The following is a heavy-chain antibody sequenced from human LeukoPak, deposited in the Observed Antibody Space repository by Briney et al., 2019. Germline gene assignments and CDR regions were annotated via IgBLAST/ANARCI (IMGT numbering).Heavy chain of an antibody. CDR2: ISGSGGST. J-gene: IGHJ5*02. CDR1: GFTFNNYA. CDR3: AKDNLYLRTVTPRPGWFDP. D-gene: IGHD4-17*01. Sequence: QTGGSLRLSCAASGFTFNNYALSWVRQAPGKGLKWISAISGSGGSTYYADSVKGLFTISRDNSKNTLYLQMNSLRAEDTAIYYCAKDNLYLRTVTPRPGWFDPWGQGTLVTVSS. V-gene: IGHV3-23*01.